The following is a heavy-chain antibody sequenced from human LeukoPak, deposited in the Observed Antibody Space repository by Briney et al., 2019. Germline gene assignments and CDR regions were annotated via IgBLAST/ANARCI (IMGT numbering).Heavy chain of an antibody. CDR2: INPDTGGT. CDR3: SREVHFSGSENYVLHNWFDP. J-gene: IGHJ5*02. V-gene: IGHV1-2*02. CDR1: GYTFTDYY. D-gene: IGHD3-3*02. Sequence: GASVRVSCKASGYTFTDYYMHWVRQAPGQGLEWMGRINPDTGGTNSAQRFQGRVTMTRDTSIRTAYTVLSSLRSDDSSVSAASREVHFSGSENYVLHNWFDPWGQGTLVTVSS.